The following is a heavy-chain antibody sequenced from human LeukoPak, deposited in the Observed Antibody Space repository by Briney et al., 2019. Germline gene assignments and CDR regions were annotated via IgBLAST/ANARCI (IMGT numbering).Heavy chain of an antibody. CDR2: ISAYNGNT. J-gene: IGHJ6*02. D-gene: IGHD1-14*01. Sequence: ASVKVSCQASGYTFTGYGISWVRQAPGQGLEWMGWISAYNGNTNYAQKLQGRVTMTTDTSTSTAYMELRSLRSDDTAVYYCATPPRGYYGMDVWGQGTTVTVSS. CDR3: ATPPRGYYGMDV. CDR1: GYTFTGYG. V-gene: IGHV1-18*01.